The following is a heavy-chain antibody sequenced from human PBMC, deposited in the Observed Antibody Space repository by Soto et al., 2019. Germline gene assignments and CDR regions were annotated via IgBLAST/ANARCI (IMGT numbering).Heavy chain of an antibody. CDR3: TRDKGDKVAYGMDV. CDR2: INTGGVTI. CDR1: GFTVRSCE. Sequence: PGGSLRLSCTASGFTVRSCEMNWVRQAPGKGLEWVSYINTGGVTIYADSVKGRFIISRDNAQNSLLLQMNSLRAEDTAVYYCTRDKGDKVAYGMDVWGQGTTVTVSS. J-gene: IGHJ6*02. D-gene: IGHD3-16*01. V-gene: IGHV3-48*03.